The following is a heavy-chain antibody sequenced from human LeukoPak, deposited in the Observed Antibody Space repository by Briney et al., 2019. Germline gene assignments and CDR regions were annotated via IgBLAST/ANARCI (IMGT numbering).Heavy chain of an antibody. J-gene: IGHJ4*02. CDR2: IGTVGDT. CDR1: GFTFSDYD. CDR3: ARVAKERVGGVYYFDY. D-gene: IGHD1-1*01. Sequence: GGSLRLSCAASGFTFSDYDMHWVRQATGKGLEWVSAIGTVGDTYYTGSVKGRFTISRENAKNSLYLQMNSLRAGDTAVYYCARVAKERVGGVYYFDYWGQGTLVTVSS. V-gene: IGHV3-13*01.